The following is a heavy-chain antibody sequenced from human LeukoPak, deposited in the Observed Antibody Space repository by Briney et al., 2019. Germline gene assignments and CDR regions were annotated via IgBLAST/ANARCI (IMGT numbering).Heavy chain of an antibody. D-gene: IGHD3-10*01. J-gene: IGHJ3*02. Sequence: GGSLRLSCAASGFTFSDYYMSWIRQAPGKGLEWVSYISNTGTYTYYADSVKGRFTISRDNARSSLYLQMNSLRAEDTAVYYCARRFTMVRGVIIDDFAFDIWGQGTMVTVSS. CDR2: ISNTGTYT. CDR3: ARRFTMVRGVIIDDFAFDI. CDR1: GFTFSDYY. V-gene: IGHV3-11*03.